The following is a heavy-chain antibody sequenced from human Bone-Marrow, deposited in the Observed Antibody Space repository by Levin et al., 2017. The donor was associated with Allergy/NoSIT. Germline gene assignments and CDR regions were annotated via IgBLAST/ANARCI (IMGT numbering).Heavy chain of an antibody. CDR3: AKDRYFDSLSPVYYFDY. V-gene: IGHV3-30*18. D-gene: IGHD3-9*01. CDR1: GFTFISYG. J-gene: IGHJ4*02. CDR2: ISKDGSSK. Sequence: PGGSLRLSCAASGFTFISYGMHWVRQAPGKGLEWVAVISKDGSSKNYADSVKGRFSVSRDNSKNTLYLQMNSLRVEDTAVYYCAKDRYFDSLSPVYYFDYWGQGTLVTVSS.